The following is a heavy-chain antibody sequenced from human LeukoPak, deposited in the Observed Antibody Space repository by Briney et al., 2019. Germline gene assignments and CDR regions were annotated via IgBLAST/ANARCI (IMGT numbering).Heavy chain of an antibody. CDR3: ARDLGPLDY. CDR1: GFTVSSNY. CDR2: INWNGGST. V-gene: IGHV3-20*04. Sequence: PGGSLRLSCAASGFTVSSNYMSWVRQAPGKGLEWVSGINWNGGSTGYADSVKGRFTISRDNAKNSLYLQMNSLRAEDTALYYCARDLGPLDYWGQGTLVTVSS. J-gene: IGHJ4*02.